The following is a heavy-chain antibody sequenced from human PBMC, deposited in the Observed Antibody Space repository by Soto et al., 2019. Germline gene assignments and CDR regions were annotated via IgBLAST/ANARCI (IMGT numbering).Heavy chain of an antibody. CDR2: INAGNGNT. Sequence: ASVKVSCKASGYTLTSYAMHWVRQAPGQRLEWMGWINAGNGNTKYSQKFQGRVTITRDTSASTAYMELSSLRSEDTAVYYCARDDYDILTGSINWFDPWGQGTLVTVSS. V-gene: IGHV1-3*01. CDR3: ARDDYDILTGSINWFDP. D-gene: IGHD3-9*01. CDR1: GYTLTSYA. J-gene: IGHJ5*02.